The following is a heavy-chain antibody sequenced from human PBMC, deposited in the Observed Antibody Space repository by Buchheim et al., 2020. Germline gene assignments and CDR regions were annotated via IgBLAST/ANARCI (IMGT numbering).Heavy chain of an antibody. J-gene: IGHJ3*02. CDR2: INPNSGGT. D-gene: IGHD3-22*01. Sequence: QVQLVQSGAEVKKPGASVKVSCKASGYTFTGYYMHWVRQAPGQGLEWMGWINPNSGGTNYAQKFQGRVTMTRDTSISTAYMELSRLRSDDTAVYYCARDLYYYDSSGYYYGGTENAFDIWGQGT. V-gene: IGHV1-2*02. CDR1: GYTFTGYY. CDR3: ARDLYYYDSSGYYYGGTENAFDI.